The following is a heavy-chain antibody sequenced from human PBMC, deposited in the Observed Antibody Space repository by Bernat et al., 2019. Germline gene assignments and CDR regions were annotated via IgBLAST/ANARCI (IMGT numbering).Heavy chain of an antibody. Sequence: EVQLVESGGGLVQPGGSLRLSCAASGFTVSSNYMSWVRQAPGKGLEWVSAISGSGGSTYYADSVKGRFTISRDNSKNTLYLQMNSLRAEDTDVYYCAINGYSSSGYGGPDNFFDYWGQGTLVTVSS. CDR2: ISGSGGST. J-gene: IGHJ4*02. CDR1: GFTVSSNY. V-gene: IGHV3-23*04. CDR3: AINGYSSSGYGGPDNFFDY. D-gene: IGHD6-13*01.